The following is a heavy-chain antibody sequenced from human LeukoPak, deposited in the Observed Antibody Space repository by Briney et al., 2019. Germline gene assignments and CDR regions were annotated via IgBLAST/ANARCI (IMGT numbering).Heavy chain of an antibody. CDR3: ARGAPVAIFGPRYDEYFEY. CDR2: MNPDSGNT. D-gene: IGHD3-3*01. V-gene: IGHV1-8*01. Sequence: SVTVSCKTSGYTFDNYDINWVRQAAGQGLEWMGWMNPDSGNTGYAHKFQGRVTMARNTSMTTAYLELTGLTSGDTAIYYCARGAPVAIFGPRYDEYFEYWGQGTVVIVPS. J-gene: IGHJ4*02. CDR1: GYTFDNYD.